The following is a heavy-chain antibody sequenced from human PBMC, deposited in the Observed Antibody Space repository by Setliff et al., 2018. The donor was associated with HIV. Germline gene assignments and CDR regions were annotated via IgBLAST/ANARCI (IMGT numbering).Heavy chain of an antibody. D-gene: IGHD6-13*01. V-gene: IGHV3-30*01. CDR1: GFTFSSYA. CDR3: ARDRGSSWYYYYYYMDV. CDR2: ISYDGSNK. J-gene: IGHJ6*03. Sequence: GGSLRLSCAASGFTFSSYAMHWVRQAPGKGLEWVAVISYDGSNKYYADSVKGRFTISSDNSKNTLYLQMNSLRAEDMAVYYCARDRGSSWYYYYYYMDVWGKGTTVTVSS.